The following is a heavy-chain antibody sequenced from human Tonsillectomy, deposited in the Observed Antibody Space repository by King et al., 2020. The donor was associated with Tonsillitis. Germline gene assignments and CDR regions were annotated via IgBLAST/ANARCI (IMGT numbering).Heavy chain of an antibody. J-gene: IGHJ6*02. CDR3: ARFGDYDLWNGPELGGYYYHYGMDL. CDR1: GFTFSSYG. D-gene: IGHD3-3*01. Sequence: VQLVESGGGAVQPGRSLRLSCAASGFTFSSYGIHWVRQAPGKGLEWVAVISFDGNNKYYAESVKGRFTISRDNSKDTLYLQMNSLTAEDTAVYFCARFGDYDLWNGPELGGYYYHYGMDLWGQGTTVIVSS. CDR2: ISFDGNNK. V-gene: IGHV3-30*03.